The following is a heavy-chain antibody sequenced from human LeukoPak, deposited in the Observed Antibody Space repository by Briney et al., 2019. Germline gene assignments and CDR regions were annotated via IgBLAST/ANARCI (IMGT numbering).Heavy chain of an antibody. CDR3: ARVVQLWLLRGYFDY. V-gene: IGHV1-2*02. D-gene: IGHD5-18*01. J-gene: IGHJ4*02. Sequence: ASVKVSCKASGYIFTGYYIHWVRQAPGQGLEWMGRINPNTGVTKSAQKFQGRVTMTRDTSISTAYMELSRLRSDDTAVYYCARVVQLWLLRGYFDYWGQGTLVTVSS. CDR2: INPNTGVT. CDR1: GYIFTGYY.